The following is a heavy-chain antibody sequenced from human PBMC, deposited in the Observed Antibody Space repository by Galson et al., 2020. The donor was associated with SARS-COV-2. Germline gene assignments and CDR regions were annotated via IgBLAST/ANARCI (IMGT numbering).Heavy chain of an antibody. V-gene: IGHV1-8*01. J-gene: IGHJ5*02. CDR3: AREWERGFSYGNWFDP. D-gene: IGHD5-18*01. CDR1: GYTFTNYD. CDR2: MNPKSGNT. Sequence: ASVKVSCKASGYTFTNYDINWVRQATGEGLEWMGWMNPKSGNTGYVQKFQGRVTMTRDTSTSTAYMELSSLRSEDTAVYYCAREWERGFSYGNWFDPWGQGTLVTVSS.